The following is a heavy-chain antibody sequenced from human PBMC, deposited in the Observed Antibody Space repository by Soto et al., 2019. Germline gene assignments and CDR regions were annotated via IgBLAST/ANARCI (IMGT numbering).Heavy chain of an antibody. J-gene: IGHJ4*02. CDR1: GDTFTDHT. Sequence: QVHLVQSGAEVKKPGSSVKVSCKASGDTFTDHTVTWVRQAPGQGLEWMGRSVPTLGMANYAQTCQGRVTITSDTSMTTAYLELTGLPSDDSAVYYCASCACSGGRCYSDFDFWGQGTLVTVSS. CDR2: SVPTLGMA. CDR3: ASCACSGGRCYSDFDF. D-gene: IGHD2-15*01. V-gene: IGHV1-69*02.